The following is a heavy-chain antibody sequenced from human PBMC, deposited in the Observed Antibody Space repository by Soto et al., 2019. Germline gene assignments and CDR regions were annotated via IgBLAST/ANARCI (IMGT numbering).Heavy chain of an antibody. CDR1: GGTFSSYA. J-gene: IGHJ6*02. Sequence: QVQLVQSGAEVKQPGSSVKVSCKASGGTFSSYAISWVRQAPGQGLEWMGGIIPIFGTANYAQKFQGRVTITADESTSTAYMELSSLRSEDTAVYYCARGVLDWNYAPPNYGMDVWGQGTTVTVSS. D-gene: IGHD1-7*01. CDR3: ARGVLDWNYAPPNYGMDV. CDR2: IIPIFGTA. V-gene: IGHV1-69*01.